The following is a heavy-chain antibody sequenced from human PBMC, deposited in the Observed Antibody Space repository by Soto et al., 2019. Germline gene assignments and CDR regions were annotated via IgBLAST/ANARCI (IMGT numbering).Heavy chain of an antibody. J-gene: IGHJ6*02. D-gene: IGHD5-18*01. V-gene: IGHV1-18*01. CDR1: GYTFTSYG. CDR2: ISAYIGNT. Sequence: QVQLVQSGAEVKKPGASVKVSCKASGYTFTSYGISWVRQAPGQGLEWMGWISAYIGNTNYAQKHQGRVTMTTDTSMSTAYMELRRLRSDDTAVYYCARAPGGYSYGVYYYYGMDVWGQGTTVTVSS. CDR3: ARAPGGYSYGVYYYYGMDV.